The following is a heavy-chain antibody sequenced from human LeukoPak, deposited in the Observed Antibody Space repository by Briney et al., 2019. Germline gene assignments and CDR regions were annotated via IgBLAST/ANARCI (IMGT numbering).Heavy chain of an antibody. Sequence: PGGSLRLSCAASGFTFSSYEMNWVRQAPGKGLEWVSYISNSGRTIYYADSVKGRFTISRDNAKNSLYLQINSLRAEDTAVYYCARGIYGGNYDPWGQGTLVTVSS. CDR1: GFTFSSYE. CDR3: ARGIYGGNYDP. V-gene: IGHV3-48*03. J-gene: IGHJ5*02. D-gene: IGHD4-23*01. CDR2: ISNSGRTI.